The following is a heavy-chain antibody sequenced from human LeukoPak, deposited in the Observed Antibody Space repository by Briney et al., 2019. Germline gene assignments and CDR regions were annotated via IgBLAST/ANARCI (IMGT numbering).Heavy chain of an antibody. V-gene: IGHV1-69*06. CDR1: GGTFSSYA. CDR3: ARGRDVAARPHFYYMDV. Sequence: SVKVSCKASGGTFSSYAISWVRQAPGQGLEWMGGIIPIFGTANYAQKFQGRVTITADKSTSTAYMELSSLRSEDTAVYYCARGRDVAARPHFYYMDVWGKGTTVTVSS. D-gene: IGHD6-6*01. CDR2: IIPIFGTA. J-gene: IGHJ6*03.